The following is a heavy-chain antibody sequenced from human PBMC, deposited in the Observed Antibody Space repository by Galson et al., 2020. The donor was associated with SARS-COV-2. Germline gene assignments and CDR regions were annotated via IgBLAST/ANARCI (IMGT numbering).Heavy chain of an antibody. Sequence: ISCAASGFTFSSYGMHWVRQAPGKGLEWVAVISYDGSNKYYADSVKGRFTISRDNSKNTLYLQMNSLRAEDTAVYHCARGWLRKEVNYWGQGTLVSVSS. D-gene: IGHD5-12*01. CDR1: GFTFSSYG. CDR2: ISYDGSNK. V-gene: IGHV3-30*03. J-gene: IGHJ4*02. CDR3: ARGWLRKEVNY.